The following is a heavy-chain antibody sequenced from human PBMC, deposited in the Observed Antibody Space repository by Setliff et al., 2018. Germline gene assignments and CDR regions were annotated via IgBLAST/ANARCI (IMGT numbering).Heavy chain of an antibody. D-gene: IGHD3-16*01. Sequence: ASVKVSCKASGGTFSSYAISWVRQAPGQGLEWMGGIIPILGIANYAQKFQGRVTITADKSTSTAYMELSSLRSEDTAVYYCARDGRMGEERGHAFDIWGQGTMVTVSS. CDR2: IIPILGIA. CDR3: ARDGRMGEERGHAFDI. CDR1: GGTFSSYA. J-gene: IGHJ3*02. V-gene: IGHV1-69*10.